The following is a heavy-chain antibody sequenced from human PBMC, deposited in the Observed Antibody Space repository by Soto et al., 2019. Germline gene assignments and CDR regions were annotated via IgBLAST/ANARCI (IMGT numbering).Heavy chain of an antibody. D-gene: IGHD3-3*01. CDR3: AASISIFGVVPF. J-gene: IGHJ4*02. Sequence: PSETLSLTCSVSGGSVSRVSYYWSWIRQSPGKGLEWIGYVYYSGSTNYNPSLKRRVTISVDTSKNQFSLKLRSVTAADTAVYYCAASISIFGVVPFWGQGTLVTVSS. CDR2: VYYSGST. V-gene: IGHV4-61*01. CDR1: GGSVSRVSYY.